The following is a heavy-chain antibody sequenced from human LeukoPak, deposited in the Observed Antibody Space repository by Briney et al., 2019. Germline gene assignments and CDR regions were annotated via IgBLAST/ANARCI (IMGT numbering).Heavy chain of an antibody. J-gene: IGHJ3*02. CDR3: ARALSGPDDAFDI. CDR2: ISYDGSNK. CDR1: GFTFSSYA. V-gene: IGHV3-30-3*01. Sequence: GGSLRLSCAACGFTFSSYAMHWVRQAPGKGLEWVAVISYDGSNKYYADSVKGRFTISRDNSKNTLYLQMNSLRAEDTAVYYCARALSGPDDAFDIWGQGTMVTVSS. D-gene: IGHD6-19*01.